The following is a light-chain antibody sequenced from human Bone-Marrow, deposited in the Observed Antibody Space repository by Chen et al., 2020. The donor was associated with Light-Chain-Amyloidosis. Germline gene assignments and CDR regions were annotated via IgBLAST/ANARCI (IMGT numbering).Light chain of an antibody. CDR1: NIRSKS. Sequence: SYVLTQPPSVSAAPGQTARMTCVGNNIRSKSVHWYQQKPGQAPVLVVYDDSDRPSGIPERFSGSNSGNTATLTISRVEAGDEADYYCQVWDSSSDHLYVFGTGTKVTVL. J-gene: IGLJ1*01. V-gene: IGLV3-21*02. CDR3: QVWDSSSDHLYV. CDR2: DDS.